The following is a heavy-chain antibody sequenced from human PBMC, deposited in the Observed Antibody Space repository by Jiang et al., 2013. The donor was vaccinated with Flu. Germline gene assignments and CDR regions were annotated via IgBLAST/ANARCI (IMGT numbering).Heavy chain of an antibody. CDR3: ARAPLYSSGWYCFDY. CDR1: GGSVTSGGHY. D-gene: IGHD6-19*01. V-gene: IGHV4-61*08. CDR2: IHHSGST. J-gene: IGHJ4*02. Sequence: GPGLVKPSETLSLTCTVSGGSVTSGGHYWTWVRQPPGKGLEWIGYIHHSGSTNHNPSLKSRVTISVDTSKNQFFLKLSSVTAADTAVYYCARAPLYSSGWYCFDYWGQGTLVSVSS.